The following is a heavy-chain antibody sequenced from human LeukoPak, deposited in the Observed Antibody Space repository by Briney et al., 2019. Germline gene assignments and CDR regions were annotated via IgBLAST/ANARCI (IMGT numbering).Heavy chain of an antibody. CDR2: ISSSGSTI. CDR1: GFTFSSYE. CDR3: ARGYCSSTSCYFGYYYYYGMDV. J-gene: IGHJ6*04. Sequence: GGSLRLSCAASGFTFSSYEMNWVRQAPGKGLEWVSYISSSGSTIYYADSVRGRFTISRDNAKNSLYLQMNSLRAEDTAVYYCARGYCSSTSCYFGYYYYYGMDVWGKGTTVTVSS. D-gene: IGHD2-2*01. V-gene: IGHV3-48*03.